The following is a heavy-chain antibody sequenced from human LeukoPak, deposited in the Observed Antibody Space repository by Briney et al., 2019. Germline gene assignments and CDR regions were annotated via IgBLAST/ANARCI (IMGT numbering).Heavy chain of an antibody. J-gene: IGHJ4*02. V-gene: IGHV3-30*04. D-gene: IGHD6-13*01. Sequence: GGSLRPSCAASGFTFSSYAMHWVRQAPGKGLEWVAVISYDGSNKYYADSVKGRFTISRDNSKNTLYLQMNSLRAEDTAVYYCARDPAAAGHTLDYWGQGTLVTVSS. CDR3: ARDPAAAGHTLDY. CDR1: GFTFSSYA. CDR2: ISYDGSNK.